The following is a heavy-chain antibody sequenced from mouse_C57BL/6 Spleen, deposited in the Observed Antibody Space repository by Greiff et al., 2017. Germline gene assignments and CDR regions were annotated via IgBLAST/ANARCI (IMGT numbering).Heavy chain of an antibody. CDR2: IDPGDGDT. V-gene: IGHV1-82*01. CDR3: AKWDLYAMAG. D-gene: IGHD4-1*01. CDR1: GYAFSSSW. Sequence: QVQLKESGPELVKPGASVKISCTASGYAFSSSWMNWVKQRPEKGLEWIGRIDPGDGDTKYNGKFQGKATMTADKSSSTAYMPLSSLTSEDSAVYFCAKWDLYAMAGWGQGPSVT. J-gene: IGHJ4*01.